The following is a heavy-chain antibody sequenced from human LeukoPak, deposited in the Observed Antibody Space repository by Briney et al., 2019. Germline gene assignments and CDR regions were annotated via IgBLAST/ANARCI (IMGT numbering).Heavy chain of an antibody. CDR1: GFTFSSYA. Sequence: GGPLRLSCSASGFTFSSYAMHWVRQAPGKGLEYVSAISSNGGSTYYADSVKGRFTISRDNSKNTLYLQMSSLRAEDTAVYYCVKARGYGSGRDYFDYWGQGTLVTVSS. J-gene: IGHJ4*02. D-gene: IGHD3-10*01. CDR2: ISSNGGST. V-gene: IGHV3-64D*06. CDR3: VKARGYGSGRDYFDY.